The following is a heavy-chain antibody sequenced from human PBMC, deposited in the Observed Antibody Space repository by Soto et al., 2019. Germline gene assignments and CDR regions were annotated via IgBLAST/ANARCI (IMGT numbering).Heavy chain of an antibody. CDR1: GGSISARHTY. CDR3: ARAPDS. CDR2: FYDSGST. V-gene: IGHV4-39*01. J-gene: IGHJ4*02. Sequence: QLQLQESGPGLLKPSETLSLTCTVSGGSISARHTYCGWIRQPPGKGLEWIGSFYDSGSTYYNPSLTSRVYISVDSSTNQFSLTLASLTAADTAVYYCARAPDSWGQGTLVTVSS.